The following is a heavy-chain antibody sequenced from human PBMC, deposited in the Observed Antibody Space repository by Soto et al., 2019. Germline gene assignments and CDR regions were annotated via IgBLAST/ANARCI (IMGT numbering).Heavy chain of an antibody. V-gene: IGHV1-69*13. D-gene: IGHD3-22*01. J-gene: IGHJ4*02. CDR1: GGTFSSYA. CDR3: ARALRSGYYPRGY. CDR2: IIPIFGTA. Sequence: AASVKVSCKASGGTFSSYAISWVRQAPGQGLEWMGGIIPIFGTANYAQKFQGRVTITADESTSTAYMELSSLRSEDTAVYYCARALRSGYYPRGYWGQGTLVTV.